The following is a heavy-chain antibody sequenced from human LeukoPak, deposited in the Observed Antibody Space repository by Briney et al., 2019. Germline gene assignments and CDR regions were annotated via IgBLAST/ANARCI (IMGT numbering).Heavy chain of an antibody. D-gene: IGHD3-16*01. CDR1: GGSISSSSYY. CDR2: INHSGST. CDR3: ARLLSDLSL. J-gene: IGHJ4*02. Sequence: PSETLSLTCTVSGGSISSSSYYWGWIRQPPGKGLEWIGEINHSGSTNYNPSLKSRVTISVDASKNQFSLKLSSVTAADTAVYYCARLLSDLSLWGQGTLVTVSS. V-gene: IGHV4-39*07.